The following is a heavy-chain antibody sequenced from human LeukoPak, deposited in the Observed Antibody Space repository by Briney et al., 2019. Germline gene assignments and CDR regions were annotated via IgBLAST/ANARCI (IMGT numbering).Heavy chain of an antibody. CDR2: IYNIGRT. D-gene: IGHD3-3*02. CDR3: ARSSDIYYFDY. Sequence: PSETLSLTCTVSGGSITTYYWNWIRQAPGKGLEWLGYIYNIGRTNYNPSLRNRITMSLDTSTNQFSLKVSSLTAADTAMYYCARSSDIYYFDYWGRGTLVTVSS. J-gene: IGHJ4*02. CDR1: GGSITTYY. V-gene: IGHV4-59*12.